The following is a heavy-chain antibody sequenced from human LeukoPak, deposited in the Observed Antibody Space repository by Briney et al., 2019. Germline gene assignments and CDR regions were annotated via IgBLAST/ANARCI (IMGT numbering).Heavy chain of an antibody. J-gene: IGHJ4*02. Sequence: SETLSLTCTVSGGSISSYYWSWIRQPPGKGLEWIGYIYYSGSTNYNPSLKSRVTISVDTSKNQFSLKLSSVTAADTAVYYCASFHFDGSGIDYWGQGTLVTVSS. CDR3: ASFHFDGSGIDY. D-gene: IGHD3-9*01. V-gene: IGHV4-59*01. CDR2: IYYSGST. CDR1: GGSISSYY.